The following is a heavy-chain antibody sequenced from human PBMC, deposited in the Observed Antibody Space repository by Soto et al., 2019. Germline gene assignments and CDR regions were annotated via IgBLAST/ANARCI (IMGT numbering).Heavy chain of an antibody. CDR2: ISYDGSNK. V-gene: IGHV3-30-3*01. CDR3: ARDSCSSTSCYYYYYYYGMDV. D-gene: IGHD2-2*01. J-gene: IGHJ6*02. Sequence: PGGSLRLSCAASGFTFSSYAMHWARQAPGKGLEWVAVISYDGSNKYYADSVKGRFTISRDNSKNTLYLQMNSLRAEDTAVYYCARDSCSSTSCYYYYYYYGMDVWGQGTMVTVSS. CDR1: GFTFSSYA.